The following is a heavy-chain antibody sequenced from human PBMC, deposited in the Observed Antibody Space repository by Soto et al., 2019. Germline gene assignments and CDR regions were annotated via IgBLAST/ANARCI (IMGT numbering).Heavy chain of an antibody. CDR2: IIPIFGTA. D-gene: IGHD2-8*02. CDR1: GGTFSSYA. V-gene: IGHV1-69*13. Sequence: GASVKVSCKASGGTFSSYAISWVRQAPGQGLEWMGGIIPIFGTANYAQKFQGRVTITADESTSTAYMELSSLRSEDTAVYYCARDPSSGPGGYFDYWGQGTLVTVSS. J-gene: IGHJ4*02. CDR3: ARDPSSGPGGYFDY.